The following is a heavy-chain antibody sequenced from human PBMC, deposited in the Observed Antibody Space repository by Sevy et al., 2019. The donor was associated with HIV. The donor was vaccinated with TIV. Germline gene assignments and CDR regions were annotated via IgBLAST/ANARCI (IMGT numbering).Heavy chain of an antibody. D-gene: IGHD3-3*01. CDR3: AKDSTRFLEWLFEYFDY. CDR2: IRYDGSNK. CDR1: GFTFSSYG. Sequence: GGSLRLSCAASGFTFSSYGMHWVRQAPGKGLEWVACIRYDGSNKYYADSVKGRFTISRDNSKNTLYLQMNSLRAEDTAVYYCAKDSTRFLEWLFEYFDYWGQGTLVTVSS. J-gene: IGHJ4*02. V-gene: IGHV3-30*02.